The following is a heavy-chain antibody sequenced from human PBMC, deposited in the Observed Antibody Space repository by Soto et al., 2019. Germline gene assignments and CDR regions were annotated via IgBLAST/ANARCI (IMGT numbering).Heavy chain of an antibody. J-gene: IGHJ3*02. D-gene: IGHD3-22*01. V-gene: IGHV4-30-4*01. CDR1: GGSISSGDYY. Sequence: PSETLSLTCTVSGGSISSGDYYWSWIRQPPGKGLAWIGIISYSGSTNYNPSLKSRVTISVDTSKNQFSLKLSSVTAADTAVYYCARPTYYYDSSGYWAAAFDIWGQGTMVTVSS. CDR2: ISYSGST. CDR3: ARPTYYYDSSGYWAAAFDI.